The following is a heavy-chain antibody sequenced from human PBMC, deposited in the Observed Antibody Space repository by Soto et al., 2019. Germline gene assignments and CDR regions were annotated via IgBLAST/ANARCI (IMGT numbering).Heavy chain of an antibody. CDR3: ASSGGLGYNLWDYFVY. CDR1: GYTFTPHH. Sequence: GASVKVSCKASGYTFTPHHMHWVRQAPGQGPEWMGIFNPSDGSTNYAHKFQGRVTMTRDTSTSTVYMEVSSMRSVDAAVYYCASSGGLGYNLWDYFVYWGQGTLVTVSS. V-gene: IGHV1-46*01. D-gene: IGHD5-12*01. J-gene: IGHJ4*02. CDR2: FNPSDGST.